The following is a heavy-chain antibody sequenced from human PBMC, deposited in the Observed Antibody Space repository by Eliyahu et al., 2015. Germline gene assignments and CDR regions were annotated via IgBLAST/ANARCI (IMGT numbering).Heavy chain of an antibody. CDR2: ICHSGRT. Sequence: QVQLQESGPGLVKPPETLSLTCAVSGYSISSGYYWGWIRQPPGKGLEWIGSICHSGRTYYNPSLKSRVTISVDTSKNQFSLKLSSVTAADTAVYYCARVTMVRGVDNWFDPWGQGTLVTVSS. CDR3: ARVTMVRGVDNWFDP. CDR1: GYSISSGYY. J-gene: IGHJ5*02. D-gene: IGHD3-10*01. V-gene: IGHV4-38-2*01.